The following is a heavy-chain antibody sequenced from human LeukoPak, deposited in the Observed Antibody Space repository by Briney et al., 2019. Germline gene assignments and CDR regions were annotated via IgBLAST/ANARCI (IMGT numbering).Heavy chain of an antibody. CDR1: GFTFSDYY. D-gene: IGHD3-10*01. J-gene: IGHJ4*02. V-gene: IGHV3-11*01. CDR3: ARDKTYYYGSGANYYFDY. CDR2: ISSSGSTI. Sequence: PGGSLRLSCAASGFTFSDYYMSWIRQAPGKGLEWVSYISSSGSTIYYADSVKGRFTISRDNAKNSLYLQMNSLRAEDTAVYYCARDKTYYYGSGANYYFDYWGQGTLVTVSS.